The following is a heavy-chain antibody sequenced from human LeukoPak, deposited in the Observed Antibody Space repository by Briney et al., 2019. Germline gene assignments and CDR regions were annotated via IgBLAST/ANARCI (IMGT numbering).Heavy chain of an antibody. Sequence: PSETLSLTCAVYGGSFSGYYWSWIRQPPGKGLEWIGEINHSGSTNYNPSLKSRVTISVDTSKNRFSLKLSSVTAADTAVYYCARGRVLLWFGNKAYYFDYWGQGTLVTVSS. D-gene: IGHD3-10*01. CDR1: GGSFSGYY. V-gene: IGHV4-34*01. J-gene: IGHJ4*02. CDR3: ARGRVLLWFGNKAYYFDY. CDR2: INHSGST.